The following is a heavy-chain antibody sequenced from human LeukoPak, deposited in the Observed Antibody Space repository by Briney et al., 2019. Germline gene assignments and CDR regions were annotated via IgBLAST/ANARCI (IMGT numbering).Heavy chain of an antibody. J-gene: IGHJ4*02. CDR1: GFTFSSYE. V-gene: IGHV3-48*03. D-gene: IGHD6-13*01. Sequence: PGGSLRLSCAASGFTFSSYEMKWVRQAPGKGLEWVSYISSSGSTIYYADSVKGRFTISRDNAKNSLYLQMNSLRAEDTAVYYCAREEQQLADYWGQGTLVTVSS. CDR2: ISSSGSTI. CDR3: AREEQQLADY.